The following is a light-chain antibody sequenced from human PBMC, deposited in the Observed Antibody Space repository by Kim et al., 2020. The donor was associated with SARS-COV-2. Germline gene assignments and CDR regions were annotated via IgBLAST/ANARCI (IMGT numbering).Light chain of an antibody. CDR2: EAS. CDR3: QQRDNWPLT. CDR1: QNINSF. V-gene: IGKV3-11*01. J-gene: IGKJ4*01. Sequence: EIVLTQSPATLSLSPGERATLSCRASQNINSFLVWYRQKPGQAPRLLIYEASNRATGIPARFSGSGSGTDFTLTISSLEPEDSALYYCQQRDNWPLTFGGGTKVEI.